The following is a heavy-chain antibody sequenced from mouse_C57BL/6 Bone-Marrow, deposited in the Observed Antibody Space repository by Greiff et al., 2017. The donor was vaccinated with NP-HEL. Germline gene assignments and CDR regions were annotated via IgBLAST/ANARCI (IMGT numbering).Heavy chain of an antibody. CDR2: IDPSDSYP. CDR1: GYTFTSSW. J-gene: IGHJ2*01. V-gene: IGHV1-69*01. CDR3: ATLDY. Sequence: VQLQQPGAELVMPGASVKLSCKASGYTFTSSWMHWVKQRPGHGLEWIGEIDPSDSYPNYNQKFKGKSTLTVDKSSSTAYMQLSSLTSEDSAVYYCATLDYWGQGTTLTVSS.